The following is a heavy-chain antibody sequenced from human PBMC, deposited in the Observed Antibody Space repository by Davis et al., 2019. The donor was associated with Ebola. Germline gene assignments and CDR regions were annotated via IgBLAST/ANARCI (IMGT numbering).Heavy chain of an antibody. V-gene: IGHV3-30*18. CDR2: ISYDGSNK. CDR1: GFTFSSYG. CDR3: AKDRFSEGVDY. D-gene: IGHD3-10*01. Sequence: GGSLRLFCAASGFTFSSYGMHWVRQAPGKGLEWVAVISYDGSNKYYADSVKGRFTISRDNSKNTLYLQMNSLRAGDTAVYYCAKDRFSEGVDYWGQGTLVTVSS. J-gene: IGHJ4*02.